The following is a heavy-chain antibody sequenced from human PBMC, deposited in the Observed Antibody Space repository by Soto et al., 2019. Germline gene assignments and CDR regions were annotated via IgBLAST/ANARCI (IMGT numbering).Heavy chain of an antibody. V-gene: IGHV1-69*12. CDR2: IIPVFGTP. D-gene: IGHD3-22*01. Sequence: QVQLVQSGAEVKKPGSSVKVSCKASGGSLSNYGISWVRQAPGQGLEWMGAIIPVFGTPNYAQKFQDRVKITADESTTTVYMKVRSLTSEDTALYYCARGDATKIVVTTYYGMDVWGQGTTVTVSS. J-gene: IGHJ6*02. CDR3: ARGDATKIVVTTYYGMDV. CDR1: GGSLSNYG.